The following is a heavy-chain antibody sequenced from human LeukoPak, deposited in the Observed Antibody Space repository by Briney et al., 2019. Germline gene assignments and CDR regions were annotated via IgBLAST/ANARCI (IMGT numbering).Heavy chain of an antibody. CDR3: ARDRGGIVATYAFDI. CDR2: ISGSGGST. V-gene: IGHV3-23*01. Sequence: GGSLRLSCAASGFTFSSYAMSWVRQAPGKGLEWVSAISGSGGSTYYADSVKGRFTISRDNSKNTLYLQMNSLRAEDTAVYYCARDRGGIVATYAFDIWGQGTMVTVSS. CDR1: GFTFSSYA. J-gene: IGHJ3*02. D-gene: IGHD5-12*01.